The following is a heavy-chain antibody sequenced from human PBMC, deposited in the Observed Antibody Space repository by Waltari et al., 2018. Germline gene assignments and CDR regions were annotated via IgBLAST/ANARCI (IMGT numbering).Heavy chain of an antibody. CDR1: GGSISSSSYY. Sequence: QLQLQESGPGLVKPSETLSLTGTVSGGSISSSSYYWGWIRQPPGKGLEWIGSIYYSGSTYYNPSLKSRVTISVDTSKNQFSLKLSSVTAADTAVYYCARGVDYYYYMDVWGKGTTVTISS. CDR2: IYYSGST. CDR3: ARGVDYYYYMDV. J-gene: IGHJ6*03. V-gene: IGHV4-39*07.